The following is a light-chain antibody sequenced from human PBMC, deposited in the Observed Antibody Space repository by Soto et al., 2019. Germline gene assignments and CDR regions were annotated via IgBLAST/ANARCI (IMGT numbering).Light chain of an antibody. Sequence: EIVMTQSPATLSLSPGDRATLSCRASQSVTNKLAWYQQKPGQAPRLLIDDASTRATGVPARFSGSGSGTEFTLTISTLQSEDFAVYYCQQYNGSPPWTFGQGTKVEIK. CDR2: DAS. CDR3: QQYNGSPPWT. CDR1: QSVTNK. V-gene: IGKV3-15*01. J-gene: IGKJ1*01.